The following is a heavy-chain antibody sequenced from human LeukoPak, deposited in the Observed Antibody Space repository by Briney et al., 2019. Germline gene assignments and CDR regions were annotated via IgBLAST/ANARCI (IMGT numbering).Heavy chain of an antibody. J-gene: IGHJ4*02. D-gene: IGHD3-9*01. CDR3: ARFDDIPDY. V-gene: IGHV4-38-2*01. Sequence: SETLSLTCVVSGYSISSGYYWGWIRQPPGKGLEWIGSIYQSGSTYYNPSLKSRVTISVDTSKNQFSLKVKSVTAADTALYYCARFDDIPDYWGQGTLVTVSS. CDR1: GYSISSGYY. CDR2: IYQSGST.